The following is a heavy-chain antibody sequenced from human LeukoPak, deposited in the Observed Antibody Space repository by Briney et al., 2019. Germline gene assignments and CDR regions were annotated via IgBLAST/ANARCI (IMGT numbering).Heavy chain of an antibody. V-gene: IGHV4-39*07. D-gene: IGHD6-6*01. CDR2: IYYSGST. CDR1: GGSISSSSYY. Sequence: SETLSLTCTVSGGSISSSSYYWGWIRQPPGKGLEWIGSIYYSGSTYYNPSLKSRVTISVDTSKNQFSLKLSSVTAADTAVYYCARAYSSSSRRFYYYYYMDVWGKGTTVTVSS. J-gene: IGHJ6*03. CDR3: ARAYSSSSRRFYYYYYMDV.